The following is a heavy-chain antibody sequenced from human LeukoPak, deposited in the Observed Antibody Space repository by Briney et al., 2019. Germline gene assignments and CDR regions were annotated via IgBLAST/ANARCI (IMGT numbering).Heavy chain of an antibody. CDR2: IWYDGSNK. J-gene: IGHJ4*02. D-gene: IGHD1-26*01. Sequence: GGSLRLSCAASGFTFSSYGMHWVRQAPGKGLEWVAVIWYDGSNKYYADSVKGRFTISRDNSKNTLYLQMNSLRAEDTAVYYCARAHSGSYYPSYFDYWGQGTLVTVSS. V-gene: IGHV3-33*01. CDR1: GFTFSSYG. CDR3: ARAHSGSYYPSYFDY.